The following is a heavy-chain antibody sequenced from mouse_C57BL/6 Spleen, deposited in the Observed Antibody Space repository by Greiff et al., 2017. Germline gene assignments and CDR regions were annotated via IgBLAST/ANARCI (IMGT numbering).Heavy chain of an antibody. CDR1: GYTFTDYE. V-gene: IGHV1-15*01. CDR2: IDPETGGT. J-gene: IGHJ3*01. Sequence: VKLMESGAELVRPGASVTLSCKASGYTFTDYEMHWVKQTPVHGLEWIGAIDPETGGTAYNQKFKGKAILTADKSSSTAYMELRSLTSEDSAVYYCTNYDYDSYWGQGTLVTVSA. D-gene: IGHD2-4*01. CDR3: TNYDYDSY.